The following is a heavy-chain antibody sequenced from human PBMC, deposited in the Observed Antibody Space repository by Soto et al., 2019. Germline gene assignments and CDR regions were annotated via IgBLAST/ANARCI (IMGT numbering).Heavy chain of an antibody. J-gene: IGHJ2*01. D-gene: IGHD1-26*01. CDR3: AKKRGATGSWFFDI. V-gene: IGHV3-23*01. CDR1: GFIFANYA. Sequence: EVQLLESGGGLVQPGGSLTLSCVASGFIFANYAVTWVRQAPGKGLEWVSSISTSGVPYYADSVKGRFTISRDNSKDTLFLQMNSLRVDDTAVFYCAKKRGATGSWFFDIWGRGTLVTVSS. CDR2: ISTSGVP.